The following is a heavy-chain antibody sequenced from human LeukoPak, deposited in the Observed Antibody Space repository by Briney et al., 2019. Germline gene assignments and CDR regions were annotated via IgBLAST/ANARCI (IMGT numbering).Heavy chain of an antibody. J-gene: IGHJ5*02. V-gene: IGHV1-2*02. CDR3: ARVGYYYGSGMWFDP. CDR2: INPNSGGT. CDR1: GYTFTDYY. D-gene: IGHD3-10*01. Sequence: GASVTVSCKASGYTFTDYYMHWVRQAPGQGLEWMGWINPNSGGTNYAQKFQGRVTMTRDTSISTAYMELSRLRSDDTAVYYCARVGYYYGSGMWFDPWGQGTLVTVSS.